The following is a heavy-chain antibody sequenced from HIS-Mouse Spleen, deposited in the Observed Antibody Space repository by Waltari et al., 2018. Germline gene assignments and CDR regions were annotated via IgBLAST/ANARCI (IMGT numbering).Heavy chain of an antibody. V-gene: IGHV4-31*03. Sequence: QVQLQESGPGLVKPSQTLSLTCTVSGGSISSGGYYWSWIRQHPGKGLGWIGYNYYRGSTYYNPSLKSRVTISVDTSKNQFSLKLSSVTAADTAVYYCARGPNTMIVVVDAFDIWGQGTMVTVSS. J-gene: IGHJ3*02. CDR1: GGSISSGGYY. CDR2: NYYRGST. CDR3: ARGPNTMIVVVDAFDI. D-gene: IGHD3-22*01.